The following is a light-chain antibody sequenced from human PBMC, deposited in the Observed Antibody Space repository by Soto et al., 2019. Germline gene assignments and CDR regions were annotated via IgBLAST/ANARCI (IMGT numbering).Light chain of an antibody. V-gene: IGLV1-51*01. CDR2: DDN. CDR3: AAWDDSLNGYV. Sequence: QSVLTQPPSVSAAPGQKVTISCSGSSYNIGGNSVSWYQQLPGTAPKLLIYDDNKRPSGIPDRFSGSKSGTSGSLAISGLQSEDEADYYCAAWDDSLNGYVFGAGTKVTVL. J-gene: IGLJ1*01. CDR1: SYNIGGNS.